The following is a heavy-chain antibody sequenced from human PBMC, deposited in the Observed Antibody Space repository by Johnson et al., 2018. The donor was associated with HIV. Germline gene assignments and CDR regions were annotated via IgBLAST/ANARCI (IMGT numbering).Heavy chain of an antibody. CDR2: ISWNRGSI. J-gene: IGHJ3*02. V-gene: IGHV3-9*01. CDR3: AGGDVFDI. CDR1: GFTFDDYA. Sequence: VQLVESGGGLVQPGGSLRLSCAASGFTFDDYAMHWVRQAPGKGLEWVSGISWNRGSIGYADSVRGRFTISRDNAKNSLFLQMNSLRAEDTAVYYCAGGDVFDIWGQGTMVTVSS.